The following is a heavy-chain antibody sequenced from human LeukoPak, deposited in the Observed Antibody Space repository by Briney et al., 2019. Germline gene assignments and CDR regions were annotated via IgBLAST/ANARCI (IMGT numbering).Heavy chain of an antibody. V-gene: IGHV3-30-3*01. CDR3: ARDPPIAVAGRPMCYFDY. CDR1: GFTFSSYA. D-gene: IGHD6-19*01. Sequence: GGSLRLSCAASGFTFSSYAMHWVRQAPGKGLEWVAVISYDGSNKYYADSVKGRFTISRDNSKNTLYLQMNSLRAEDTAVYHCARDPPIAVAGRPMCYFDYWGQGTLVTVSS. J-gene: IGHJ4*02. CDR2: ISYDGSNK.